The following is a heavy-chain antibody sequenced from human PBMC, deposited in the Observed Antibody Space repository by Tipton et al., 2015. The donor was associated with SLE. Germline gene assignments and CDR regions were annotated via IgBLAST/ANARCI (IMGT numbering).Heavy chain of an antibody. Sequence: SLRLSCVVSGFTFGASAMIWVRQAPGKGLEWVSVIHSSGESAYYADSVEGRFTISRDNSKNTLYLQLNSLRAEDTAVYFCAKVAWVGAIDYFDYWGQGALVTVSS. CDR3: AKVAWVGAIDYFDY. D-gene: IGHD3-10*01. V-gene: IGHV3-23*03. CDR2: IHSSGESA. CDR1: GFTFGASA. J-gene: IGHJ4*02.